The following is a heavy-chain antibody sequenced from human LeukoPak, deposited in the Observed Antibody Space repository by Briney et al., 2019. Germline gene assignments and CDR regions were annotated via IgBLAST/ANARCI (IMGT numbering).Heavy chain of an antibody. CDR1: GGTFSSYA. Sequence: SVKVSCKASGGTFSSYAISWVRQAPGQGLEWMGRIFPILGIANYAQKFQGRVTITADKSTSTAYMELSSLRSEDTAVYYCARGAAAAGDDYWGQGTLVTVSS. CDR3: ARGAAAAGDDY. J-gene: IGHJ4*02. D-gene: IGHD6-13*01. CDR2: IFPILGIA. V-gene: IGHV1-69*04.